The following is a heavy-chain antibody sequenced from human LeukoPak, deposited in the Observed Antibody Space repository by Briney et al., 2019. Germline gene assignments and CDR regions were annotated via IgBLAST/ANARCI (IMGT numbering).Heavy chain of an antibody. CDR2: INHSGST. CDR1: GGSFSGYY. J-gene: IGHJ4*02. CDR3: ARGRGYCTNGVCYKGFFYFDY. Sequence: SETLSLTCAVYGGSFSGYYWSWIRQPPGKGLEWIGEINHSGSTNYNPSLKSRVTISVDTSKNQFSLKLSSVTAADTAVYYCARGRGYCTNGVCYKGFFYFDYWGQGTLVTVSS. V-gene: IGHV4-34*01. D-gene: IGHD2-8*01.